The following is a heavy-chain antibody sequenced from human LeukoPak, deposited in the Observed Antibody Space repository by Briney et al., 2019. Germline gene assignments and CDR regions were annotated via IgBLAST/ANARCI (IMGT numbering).Heavy chain of an antibody. Sequence: PSETLSLTCTVSGGSISSYYWSWIRQPPGKGLEWIGYIHYSGSTNYNPSLKSRVTISVDTSKNQFSLKLSSVTAADTAVYYCARDQGYYDSSGYYSHGPTLNWFDPWGQGTLVTVSS. CDR3: ARDQGYYDSSGYYSHGPTLNWFDP. J-gene: IGHJ5*02. V-gene: IGHV4-59*12. CDR2: IHYSGST. D-gene: IGHD3-22*01. CDR1: GGSISSYY.